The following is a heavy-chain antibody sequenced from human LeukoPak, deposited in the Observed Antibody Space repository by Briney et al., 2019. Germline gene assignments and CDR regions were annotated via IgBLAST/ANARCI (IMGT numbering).Heavy chain of an antibody. V-gene: IGHV3-48*03. CDR2: ISSSGSTI. CDR1: GFTFSSYE. J-gene: IGHJ5*02. D-gene: IGHD6-13*01. Sequence: GGSLRLSCAASGFTFSSYEMNWVRQAPGKGLEWVSYISSSGSTIYYADSVKGRFTISRDNAKNSLYLQMNSLRAEDTAVYYCARDIGSSSWGVYDPWGQGTLVTVPS. CDR3: ARDIGSSSWGVYDP.